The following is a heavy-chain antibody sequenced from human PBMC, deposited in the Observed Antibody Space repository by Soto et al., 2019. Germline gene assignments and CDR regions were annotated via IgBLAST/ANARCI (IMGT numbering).Heavy chain of an antibody. CDR2: IHASSGNT. CDR3: TRDPTGGADWFDP. D-gene: IGHD3-16*01. V-gene: IGHV1-18*01. CDR1: GYTFTTFG. J-gene: IGHJ5*02. Sequence: QVLLVQSGAEVQKPGASVRVSCKASGYTFTTFGISWVRQAPGQGLEWMGWIHASSGNTIYAQKFQGRVKLTTDTSMSTAYMELRSLRSDDTAVYFCTRDPTGGADWFDPWGQGTLVTVSS.